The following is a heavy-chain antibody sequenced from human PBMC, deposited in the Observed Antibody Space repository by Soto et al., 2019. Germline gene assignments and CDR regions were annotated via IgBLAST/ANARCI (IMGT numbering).Heavy chain of an antibody. CDR2: IHYSGTT. CDR1: GTSISSYY. J-gene: IGHJ5*02. Sequence: PSETLSLTCTVSGTSISSYYWSWIRQPPGKGLEWIANIHYSGTTNYNPSLASRVTLSVDTSKNQFSLKMTSVTAADTAVYYCAVNLPGTGGWFDPWGQGTLVTVSS. V-gene: IGHV4-59*12. CDR3: AVNLPGTGGWFDP. D-gene: IGHD6-13*01.